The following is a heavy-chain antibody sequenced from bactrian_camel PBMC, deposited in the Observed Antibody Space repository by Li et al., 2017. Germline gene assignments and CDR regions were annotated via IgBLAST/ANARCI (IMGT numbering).Heavy chain of an antibody. D-gene: IGHD1*01. CDR3: AGDSMIFPHACLPDDLDKPQNY. V-gene: IGHV3S55*01. Sequence: VQLVESGGGSVQAGGSLRLSCIVSGDTNNKHCVGWFRQAPGKEREGIAASDTDGTTCYADSLKGRFSISKDNAENVLYLLMNSLKPEDTAMYYCAGDSMIFPHACLPDDLDKPQNYRGKGTQVTVS. J-gene: IGHJ4*01. CDR2: SDTDGTT. CDR1: GDTNNKHC.